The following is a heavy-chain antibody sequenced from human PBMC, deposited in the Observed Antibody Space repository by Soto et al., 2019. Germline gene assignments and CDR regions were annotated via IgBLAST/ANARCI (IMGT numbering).Heavy chain of an antibody. Sequence: PSQTLSLPETVSGDCLKDHDVAWSRHSPGKGLEWIVNSYDSGSTGYSPALKSRVSMSVDTSKNLFSLKMNSVTAANTAFYYGARSSLVRIDYFDFGVKGT. CDR2: SYDSGST. V-gene: IGHV4-59*11. CDR1: GDCLKDHD. D-gene: IGHD3-10*01. J-gene: IGHJ4*02. CDR3: ARSSLVRIDYFDF.